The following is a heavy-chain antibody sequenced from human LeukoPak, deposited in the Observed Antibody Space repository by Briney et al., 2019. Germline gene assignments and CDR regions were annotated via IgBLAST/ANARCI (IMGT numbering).Heavy chain of an antibody. Sequence: PGGSLRLSCAASGFTFSSYAMHWVRQAPGKGLEWVAVISYDGSNKYYADSVKGRFTISRDNSKNTLYLQMNSLRAEDTAVYYCARGLYSSSWYGGNWFDPWGQGTLVTVSS. CDR3: ARGLYSSSWYGGNWFDP. D-gene: IGHD6-13*01. CDR2: ISYDGSNK. CDR1: GFTFSSYA. J-gene: IGHJ5*02. V-gene: IGHV3-30-3*01.